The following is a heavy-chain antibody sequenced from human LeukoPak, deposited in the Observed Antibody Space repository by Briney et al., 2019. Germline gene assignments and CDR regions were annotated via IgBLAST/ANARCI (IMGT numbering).Heavy chain of an antibody. Sequence: SVKVSCKASGYTFTSYGISWVRQAPGQRLEWMGGIVPIFGSANYAQKFQGRVTITADESTSTAYMELSSLRSEDTAVYYCATAGSVPRESDYYFDYWGQGTLVTVSS. CDR1: GYTFTSYG. CDR3: ATAGSVPRESDYYFDY. V-gene: IGHV1-69*13. D-gene: IGHD2-2*01. J-gene: IGHJ4*02. CDR2: IVPIFGSA.